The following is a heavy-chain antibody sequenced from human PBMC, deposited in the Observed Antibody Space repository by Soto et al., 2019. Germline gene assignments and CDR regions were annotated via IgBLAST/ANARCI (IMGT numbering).Heavy chain of an antibody. CDR2: IYYSGST. D-gene: IGHD1-7*01. CDR3: AGPVGTGTTRNYYYGMDV. V-gene: IGHV4-59*01. Sequence: ETLSLTCTVSGGSISSYYWSWIRQPPGKGLEWIGYIYYSGSTNYNPSLKSRVTISVDTSKNQFSLKLSSVTAADTAVYYCAGPVGTGTTRNYYYGMDVWGQGTTVTVSS. CDR1: GGSISSYY. J-gene: IGHJ6*02.